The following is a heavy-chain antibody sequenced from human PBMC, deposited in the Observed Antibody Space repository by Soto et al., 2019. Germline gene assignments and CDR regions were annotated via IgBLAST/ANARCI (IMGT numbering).Heavy chain of an antibody. CDR3: ARQRIAARPGWFDP. CDR2: IYYSGST. Sequence: ASETLSLTCTVSGGSISSSSYYWGWIRQPPGKGLEWIGSIYYSGSTHYNPSLKSRITISVDTSKNQFSLKLSSVTAADTAMYYCARQRIAARPGWFDPWGQGTLVTVSS. CDR1: GGSISSSSYY. D-gene: IGHD6-6*01. V-gene: IGHV4-39*01. J-gene: IGHJ5*02.